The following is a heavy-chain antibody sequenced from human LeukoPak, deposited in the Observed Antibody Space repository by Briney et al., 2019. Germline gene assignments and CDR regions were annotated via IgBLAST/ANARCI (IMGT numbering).Heavy chain of an antibody. V-gene: IGHV4-34*01. CDR2: INQSGRT. D-gene: IGHD3-10*01. J-gene: IGHJ3*02. Sequence: SETLSLTCAVYGGSFSGYYWSWIRQPPGKGLEWIGEINQSGRTNYNPSLKSRVTISVDTSKNQFSLKLSSVTAADTAVYYCARRGEYYYGSGSPDAFDIWGQGTMVTVSS. CDR3: ARRGEYYYGSGSPDAFDI. CDR1: GGSFSGYY.